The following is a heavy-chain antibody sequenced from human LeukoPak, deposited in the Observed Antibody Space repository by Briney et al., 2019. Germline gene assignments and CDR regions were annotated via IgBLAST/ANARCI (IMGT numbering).Heavy chain of an antibody. CDR1: GFTFSGSP. Sequence: GGSLGLSCAASGFTFSGSPMHWVRQASGKGLEWVGRIRSKANSYATAYAASVKGRFTISRDDSKNTAYLQMNSLKTEDTALYYCTRLETGDCDYWGQGTLVTVSS. D-gene: IGHD7-27*01. J-gene: IGHJ4*02. CDR2: IRSKANSYAT. V-gene: IGHV3-73*01. CDR3: TRLETGDCDY.